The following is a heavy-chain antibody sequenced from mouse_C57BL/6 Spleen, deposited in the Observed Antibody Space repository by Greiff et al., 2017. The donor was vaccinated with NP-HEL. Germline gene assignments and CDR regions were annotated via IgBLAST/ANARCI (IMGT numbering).Heavy chain of an antibody. CDR2: ISSGGDYI. V-gene: IGHV5-9-1*02. D-gene: IGHD2-1*01. CDR3: TREGYYGGFAY. Sequence: EVHLVESGEGLVKPGGSLKLSCAASGFTFSSYAMSWVRQTPEKRLEWVAYISSGGDYIYYADTVKGRFTISRDNARNTLYLQMSSLKSEDTAMYYCTREGYYGGFAYWGQGTLVTVSA. J-gene: IGHJ3*01. CDR1: GFTFSSYA.